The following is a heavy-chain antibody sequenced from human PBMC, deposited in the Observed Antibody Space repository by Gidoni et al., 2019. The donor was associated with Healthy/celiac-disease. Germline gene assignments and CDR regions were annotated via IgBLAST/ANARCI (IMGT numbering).Heavy chain of an antibody. J-gene: IGHJ4*02. Sequence: QLQLQESGPGLVKPSETLSLTCTVSGGSISSSSYYWGWIRQPPGKGLEWIGSIYYSGSTYYNPSLKSRVTISVDTSKNQFSLKLSSVTAADTAVYYCARHDWWELLGGTVYFDYWGQGTLVTVSS. CDR3: ARHDWWELLGGTVYFDY. CDR1: GGSISSSSYY. V-gene: IGHV4-39*01. D-gene: IGHD1-26*01. CDR2: IYYSGST.